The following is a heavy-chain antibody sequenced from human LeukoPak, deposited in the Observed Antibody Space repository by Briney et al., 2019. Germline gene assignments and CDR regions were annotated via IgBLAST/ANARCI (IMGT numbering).Heavy chain of an antibody. CDR2: IYYSGST. Sequence: SETLSLTCSVSDGSMGTYYWGWIRQPPGKRLEWIGYIYYSGSTTYNPSLKSRVTVSVDASKNQFSLKLTSMTAADTAVYYCARGRLGRQHASFFDSWGHGTLVTVSS. CDR3: ARGRLGRQHASFFDS. J-gene: IGHJ4*01. CDR1: DGSMGTYY. D-gene: IGHD2-2*01. V-gene: IGHV4-59*08.